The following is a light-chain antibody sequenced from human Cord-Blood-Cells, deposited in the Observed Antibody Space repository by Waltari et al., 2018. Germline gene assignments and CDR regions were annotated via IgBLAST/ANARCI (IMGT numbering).Light chain of an antibody. Sequence: QSALTQPASVSGSPGQSITISCTGTSSDVGSYNLVSWCQQHPGKAPKLMIYEGSKRPSGVSNRFSGSKSGNMASLTISGLQAEDEADYYCCSYAGSSTVVFGGGTKLTVL. CDR1: SSDVGSYNL. CDR2: EGS. V-gene: IGLV2-23*01. CDR3: CSYAGSSTVV. J-gene: IGLJ2*01.